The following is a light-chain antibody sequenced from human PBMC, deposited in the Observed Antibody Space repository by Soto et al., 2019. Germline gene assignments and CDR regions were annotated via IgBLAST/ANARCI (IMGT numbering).Light chain of an antibody. V-gene: IGKV3-20*01. CDR1: QSVSSNY. CDR2: GAS. Sequence: DIVLTQSPGTLSLSPGERATLSCRASQSVSSNYLAWYQQKPGQAPRLLIYGASNRATGIPDRFSGSGSGTDFTLTISRLEPEDFAVYYCQDYGSSRTFGQGTKVEIK. J-gene: IGKJ1*01. CDR3: QDYGSSRT.